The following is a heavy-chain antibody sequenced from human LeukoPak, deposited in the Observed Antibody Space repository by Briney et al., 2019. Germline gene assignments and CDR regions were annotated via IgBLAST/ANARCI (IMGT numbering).Heavy chain of an antibody. CDR3: ASGSSGYDP. D-gene: IGHD5-12*01. CDR1: GGSISNYY. J-gene: IGHJ5*02. CDR2: IYSSGTT. Sequence: PSETLSLTCTVSGGSISNYYWSWIRQPAGKGLEWIGRIYSSGTTIYNPSLKSRVTMSADTSKNQFSLKLSSVTAADTAVYFCASGSSGYDPWGQGTLVTVSS. V-gene: IGHV4-4*07.